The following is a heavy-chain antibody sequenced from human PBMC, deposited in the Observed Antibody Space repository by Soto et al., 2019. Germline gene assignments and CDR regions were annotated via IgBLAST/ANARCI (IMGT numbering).Heavy chain of an antibody. J-gene: IGHJ4*02. CDR1: GFTFSSYW. D-gene: IGHD3-22*01. CDR2: IKQDGSEK. CDR3: ARDSYYYDSSGQVDY. Sequence: PGGSLRLSXAASGFTFSSYWMSWVRQAPGKGLEWVTNIKQDGSEKYYVDSVKGRFTISRDNAKNSLYLQMNSLRAEDTAVYYCARDSYYYDSSGQVDYWGQGTLVTVSS. V-gene: IGHV3-7*03.